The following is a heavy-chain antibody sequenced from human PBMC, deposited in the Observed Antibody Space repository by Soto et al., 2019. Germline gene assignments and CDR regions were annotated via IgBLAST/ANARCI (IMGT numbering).Heavy chain of an antibody. CDR1: GYSFTSYW. V-gene: IGHV5-10-1*01. Sequence: GESLKISCKGSGYSFTSYWISWVRQMPGKGLEWMGRIDPSDSYTNYSPSFQGHVTISADKSISTAYLQWSSLKASDTAMYYCARHISYDSSGYENDYWGQGTLVTVSS. CDR2: IDPSDSYT. D-gene: IGHD3-22*01. CDR3: ARHISYDSSGYENDY. J-gene: IGHJ4*02.